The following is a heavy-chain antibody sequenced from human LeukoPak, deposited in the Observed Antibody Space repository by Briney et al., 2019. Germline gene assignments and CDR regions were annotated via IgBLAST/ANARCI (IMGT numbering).Heavy chain of an antibody. CDR2: ISSSSSYI. CDR1: GFTFSSYS. CDR3: ARLEYYDYVWGPAGGY. V-gene: IGHV3-21*01. J-gene: IGHJ4*02. Sequence: GGSLRLSCAASGFTFSSYSMNWVRQAPGKGLEWVSSISSSSSYIYYADSVKGRFTISRDNAKNSLYLQMNSLRAEDTAVYYCARLEYYDYVWGPAGGYWGQGTLVTVSS. D-gene: IGHD3-16*01.